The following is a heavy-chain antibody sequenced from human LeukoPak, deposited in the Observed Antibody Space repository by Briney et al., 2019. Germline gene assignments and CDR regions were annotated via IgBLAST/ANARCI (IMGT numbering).Heavy chain of an antibody. CDR2: IYPNNGGT. Sequence: ASVKVSCKASGYPFTAYYIHWVRQAPGQGLEWMGWIYPNNGGTNYAQKFQGRVTMTRDTSISTAYMELSGLRSDDTAVYYCAREKIDFWSGYYDYYYYGMDVWGQGTTVTVSS. CDR1: GYPFTAYY. CDR3: AREKIDFWSGYYDYYYYGMDV. D-gene: IGHD3-3*01. V-gene: IGHV1-2*02. J-gene: IGHJ6*02.